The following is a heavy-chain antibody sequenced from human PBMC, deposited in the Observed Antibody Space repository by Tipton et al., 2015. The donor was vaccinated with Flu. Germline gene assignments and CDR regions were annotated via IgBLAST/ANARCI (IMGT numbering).Heavy chain of an antibody. CDR2: INHSGST. J-gene: IGHJ4*02. Sequence: TLSLTCAVYGGSFSGYYWSWIRQPPGKGLEWIGEINHSGSTNYNPSPKSRFTISVDTSKNQFSLKLSSVTAADTAVYYCARGRPEVDYWGQGTLVTVSS. V-gene: IGHV4-34*01. CDR3: ARGRPEVDY. CDR1: GGSFSGYY.